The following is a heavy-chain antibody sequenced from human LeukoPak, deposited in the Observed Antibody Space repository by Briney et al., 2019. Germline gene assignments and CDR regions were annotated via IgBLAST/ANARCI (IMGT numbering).Heavy chain of an antibody. CDR3: ARIPMRALGAGSYYYYYGMDV. CDR2: IDWDDDK. Sequence: SGPTLVNPPQTLTLTCTFSGFSLSTSGMCVSWIRQPPGKALEWLARIDWDDDKYYSTSLKTRLTISKDTSKNQVVLTMTNMDPVDTATYYCARIPMRALGAGSYYYYYGMDVWGQGTTVTVSS. CDR1: GFSLSTSGMC. J-gene: IGHJ6*02. V-gene: IGHV2-70*11. D-gene: IGHD3-16*01.